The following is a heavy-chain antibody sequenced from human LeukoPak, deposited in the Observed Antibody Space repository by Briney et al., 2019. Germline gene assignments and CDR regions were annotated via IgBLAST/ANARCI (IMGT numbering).Heavy chain of an antibody. Sequence: GGSLRLSCAASGFTVSSNYVSWVRQAPGKGLEWVSVIYSGGSTYYADSVKGRFTISRDNSKNTLYLQMNSLRAEDTAVYYCARGMIAAADRDAFDIWGQGTMVTVSS. CDR2: IYSGGST. J-gene: IGHJ3*02. CDR3: ARGMIAAADRDAFDI. V-gene: IGHV3-53*01. D-gene: IGHD6-13*01. CDR1: GFTVSSNY.